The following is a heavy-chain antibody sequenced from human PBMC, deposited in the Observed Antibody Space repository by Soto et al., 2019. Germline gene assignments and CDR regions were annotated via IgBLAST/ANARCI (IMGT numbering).Heavy chain of an antibody. CDR2: IYHSGST. V-gene: IGHV4-59*08. CDR3: ARLGYGSGSYWGWFDS. J-gene: IGHJ5*01. D-gene: IGHD3-10*01. Sequence: QVQLQESGPGLVKPSETLSLTCTVSGDSIRYYYWTWIRQPPGKGLQWIGYIYHSGSTKYNPSLKSRVTISVDTATNQFSLKLSSVTAADTAVYYCARLGYGSGSYWGWFDSWGQGTLVTVSS. CDR1: GDSIRYYY.